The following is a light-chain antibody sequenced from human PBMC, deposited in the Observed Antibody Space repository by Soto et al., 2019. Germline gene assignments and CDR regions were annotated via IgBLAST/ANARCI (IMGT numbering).Light chain of an antibody. J-gene: IGLJ2*01. CDR1: SSNIGNNY. CDR3: ATWDNSLSGVV. V-gene: IGLV1-51*01. CDR2: DND. Sequence: QSVLTQPPSVSAAPGQKVTISCSGSSSNIGNNYVSWYQQYPGTAPKFLIYDNDKRPSGIPDRFSGSKSGTSATLGITGLQTGDEADYYCATWDNSLSGVVFGGGTQLTVL.